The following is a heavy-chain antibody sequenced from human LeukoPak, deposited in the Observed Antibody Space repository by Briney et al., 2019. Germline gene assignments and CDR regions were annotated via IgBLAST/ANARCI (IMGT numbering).Heavy chain of an antibody. Sequence: GGSLRLSRSASGLTFSSFAMDWVRQAPGRGLEHVSTISRDGGSRYCADSMKGRFTISRDNSKNTLNLQMSSLRAEDTAVYYCVRGGLFPKDCSGGSCYFDYWGQGTLVTVSS. V-gene: IGHV3-64D*06. J-gene: IGHJ4*02. D-gene: IGHD2-15*01. CDR2: ISRDGGSR. CDR1: GLTFSSFA. CDR3: VRGGLFPKDCSGGSCYFDY.